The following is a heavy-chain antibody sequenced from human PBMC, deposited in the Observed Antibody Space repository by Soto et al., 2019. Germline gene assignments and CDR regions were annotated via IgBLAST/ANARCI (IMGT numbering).Heavy chain of an antibody. Sequence: QVQLQESGPGLVKPSETLSLTCTVSGVSINSRGYYWGWIRQPPGKGLEWIESMFYSGTTYYNPSLKSRITIAVDSSKNQFSLSLCSVTAADTAFYYCARKEDGYNRLFDYWGQGILVTVSS. V-gene: IGHV4-39*01. J-gene: IGHJ4*02. D-gene: IGHD5-12*01. CDR1: GVSINSRGYY. CDR2: MFYSGTT. CDR3: ARKEDGYNRLFDY.